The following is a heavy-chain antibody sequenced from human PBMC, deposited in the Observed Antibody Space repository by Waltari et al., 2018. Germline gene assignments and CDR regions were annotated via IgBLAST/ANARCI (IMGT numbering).Heavy chain of an antibody. V-gene: IGHV1-69-2*01. D-gene: IGHD6-13*01. J-gene: IGHJ4*02. CDR3: ATGLAAAGTGDY. Sequence: GAAVKKPGATVKISCKASGYTFTDYYMQWVQQAPGKGLEWMGRVDPEDGETIYAEKFQGRVTITADTSTDTAHMELSSLRSEDTAVYYCATGLAAAGTGDYWGQGTLVTVSS. CDR1: GYTFTDYY. CDR2: VDPEDGET.